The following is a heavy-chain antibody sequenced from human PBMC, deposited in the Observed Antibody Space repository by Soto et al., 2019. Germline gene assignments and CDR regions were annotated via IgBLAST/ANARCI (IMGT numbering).Heavy chain of an antibody. J-gene: IGHJ6*02. CDR2: IIPIFGTA. CDR1: GGTFSSYA. CDR3: AKAEYCSSTSCYYYYYYGMDV. V-gene: IGHV1-69*13. Sequence: GASVKVSCKASGGTFSSYAISWVRQAPGQGLEWMGGIIPIFGTANYAQKFQGRGTITADESTSTAYKERGRLGSEDTAVYYCAKAEYCSSTSCYYYYYYGMDVWGQGTTVTVSS. D-gene: IGHD2-2*01.